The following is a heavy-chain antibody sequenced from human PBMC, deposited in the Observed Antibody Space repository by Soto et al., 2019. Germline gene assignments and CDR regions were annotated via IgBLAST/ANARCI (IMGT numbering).Heavy chain of an antibody. J-gene: IGHJ6*03. D-gene: IGHD3-10*01. CDR2: INDSGNI. V-gene: IGHV4-34*01. Sequence: QVQLQQWGAGLLKPSETLSLTCAVYGGSFSGYQWSWIRQTPGKGLEWIGEINDSGNINYNPSLKSRVTILVDTAKKQSSLKLSSVTAADTAVYYCARGLILWFGELSRRGGYYYDVDVWGKGTTVTVSS. CDR3: ARGLILWFGELSRRGGYYYDVDV. CDR1: GGSFSGYQ.